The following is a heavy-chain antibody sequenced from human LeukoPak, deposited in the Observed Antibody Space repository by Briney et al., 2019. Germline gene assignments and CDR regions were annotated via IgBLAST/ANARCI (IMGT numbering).Heavy chain of an antibody. J-gene: IGHJ6*02. CDR2: INHSGST. V-gene: IGHV4-34*01. CDR1: GGSFSGYY. Sequence: PSETLSLTCAVYGGSFSGYYWSWIRQPPGKGLEWIGEINHSGSTNYNPSLKSRVTISVDTSKNPFSLKLSSVTAADTAVYYCARGAAVEVLYRNYYYYGMDVWGQGTTVTVSS. CDR3: ARGAAVEVLYRNYYYYGMDV. D-gene: IGHD3-10*01.